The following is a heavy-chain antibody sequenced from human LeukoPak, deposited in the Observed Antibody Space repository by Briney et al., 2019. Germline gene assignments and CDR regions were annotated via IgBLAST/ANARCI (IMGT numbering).Heavy chain of an antibody. CDR2: TNSDGSSR. Sequence: GGSLRLSCAVSGFTFSGHWMFWVRQAPGKGLEWVSSTNSDGSSRGYTDSVKGRFTISRDNAKNTLNLQMNSLRAEDTAVYYCARAATMKGWFDPWGQGTLVTVSS. J-gene: IGHJ5*02. V-gene: IGHV3-74*01. CDR3: ARAATMKGWFDP. CDR1: GFTFSGHW. D-gene: IGHD3-22*01.